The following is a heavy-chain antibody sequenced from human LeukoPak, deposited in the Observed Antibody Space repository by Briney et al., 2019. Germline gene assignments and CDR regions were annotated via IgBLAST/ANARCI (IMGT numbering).Heavy chain of an antibody. D-gene: IGHD5-12*01. CDR3: ARVSRYSHVDY. CDR2: IYYSGST. Sequence: PSETLSLTCTVSGGSISSSNYYWGWIRQPPGKGLEWIGSIYYSGSTYYNPSLKSRVTISVDTSKNQFSLKLSSVTAADTAVYYCARVSRYSHVDYWGQGTLVTVSS. V-gene: IGHV4-39*07. CDR1: GGSISSSNYY. J-gene: IGHJ4*02.